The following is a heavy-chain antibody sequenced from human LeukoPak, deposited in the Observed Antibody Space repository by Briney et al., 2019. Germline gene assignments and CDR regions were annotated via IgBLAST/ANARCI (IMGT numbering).Heavy chain of an antibody. J-gene: IGHJ4*02. Sequence: PGGSLRLSCAASGFTLTTYGMHWVRQAPGKGLEWVSVIWYDGSKKYYADSVKGRLTVSRDIAKNTLYLQMNSLRAEDTAVYYCARDGGSGIDYWGQGTLVTVSS. CDR2: IWYDGSKK. CDR1: GFTLTTYG. D-gene: IGHD3-10*01. CDR3: ARDGGSGIDY. V-gene: IGHV3-33*01.